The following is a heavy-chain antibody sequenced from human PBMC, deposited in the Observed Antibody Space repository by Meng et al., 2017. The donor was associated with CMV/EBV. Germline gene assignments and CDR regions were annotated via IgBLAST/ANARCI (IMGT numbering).Heavy chain of an antibody. CDR1: GGSFSGYY. CDR3: ARGKGDRVRYFDL. J-gene: IGHJ2*01. CDR2: INHSGST. Sequence: CAVYGGSFSGYYWGWIRQPPGKGLEWIGEINHSGSTNYNPSLKSRVTISVDTSKNQFSLKLSSVTAADTAVYYCARGKGDRVRYFDLWGRGTLVTVSS. D-gene: IGHD3-16*01. V-gene: IGHV4-34*01.